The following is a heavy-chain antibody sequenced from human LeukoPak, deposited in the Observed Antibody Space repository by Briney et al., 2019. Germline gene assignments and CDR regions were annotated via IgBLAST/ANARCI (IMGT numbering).Heavy chain of an antibody. CDR3: ARPPIAGSPSPPRD. Sequence: GESLQISCKGSGYSFTSYWIGWVRQLPGKGLEWMGIIYPGDSDTRYSPSFQGQVTISANKSISTAYLQWSSLKASDTAMYYCARPPIAGSPSPPRDWGQGTLVTVSS. CDR2: IYPGDSDT. J-gene: IGHJ4*02. D-gene: IGHD6-13*01. CDR1: GYSFTSYW. V-gene: IGHV5-51*01.